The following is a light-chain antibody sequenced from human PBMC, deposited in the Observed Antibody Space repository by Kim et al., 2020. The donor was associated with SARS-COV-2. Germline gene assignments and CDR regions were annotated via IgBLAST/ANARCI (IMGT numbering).Light chain of an antibody. CDR1: QSVTSN. V-gene: IGKV3-15*01. Sequence: VSTGERATLSCRASQSVTSNLAWYQQRPGQAPRLLIYGASIRATGIPERFCGSGSGTEFTLTVRSLQPEDFALYYCQQYNRWPPYIFGQGTKLEI. CDR3: QQYNRWPPYI. CDR2: GAS. J-gene: IGKJ2*01.